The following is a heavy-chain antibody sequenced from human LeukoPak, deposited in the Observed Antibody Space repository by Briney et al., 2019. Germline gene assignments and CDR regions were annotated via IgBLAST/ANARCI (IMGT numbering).Heavy chain of an antibody. D-gene: IGHD4-23*01. CDR1: GFTFSTYA. J-gene: IGHJ4*02. V-gene: IGHV3-53*01. CDR3: ARRGDGGRSFDY. Sequence: PGGSLRLSCAASGFTFSTYAMSWVRQAPGKGLEWVSLIYSDGTTYYADSLKGRFTISRDNSKNTLYLQMNSLRAEDTAVYYCARRGDGGRSFDYWGQGTLVTVSS. CDR2: IYSDGTT.